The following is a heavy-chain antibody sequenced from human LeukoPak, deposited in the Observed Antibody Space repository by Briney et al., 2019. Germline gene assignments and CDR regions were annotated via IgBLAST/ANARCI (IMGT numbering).Heavy chain of an antibody. CDR3: ARDDGSGSYANFYYYYYYMDV. D-gene: IGHD3-10*01. CDR2: ISSSTTYM. V-gene: IGHV3-21*01. J-gene: IGHJ6*03. CDR1: GFSFSDYN. Sequence: GGSLRLSCAASGFSFSDYNMNWVRQAPGKGLEWVSSISSSTTYMYYADSVKGRFTISRDNAKKSLYLQMSSLRAEDTAVYYCARDDGSGSYANFYYYYYYMDVWGKGTTVTVSS.